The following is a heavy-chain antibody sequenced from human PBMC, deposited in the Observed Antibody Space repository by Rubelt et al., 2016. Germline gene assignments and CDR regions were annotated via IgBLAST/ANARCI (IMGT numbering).Heavy chain of an antibody. J-gene: IGHJ2*01. Sequence: QLQLQESGPGLVKPSETLSLTCTVSGGSISSSSYYWGWIRQPPGKGLEWIGSIYYSGSTYYNPSLKSRVTISVDTSKNQVSLKLSSVTAADTAVYYCARVTPWYNWNTYWYFDLWGRGTLVTVSS. CDR1: GGSISSSSYY. CDR2: IYYSGST. D-gene: IGHD1/OR15-1a*01. V-gene: IGHV4-39*07. CDR3: ARVTPWYNWNTYWYFDL.